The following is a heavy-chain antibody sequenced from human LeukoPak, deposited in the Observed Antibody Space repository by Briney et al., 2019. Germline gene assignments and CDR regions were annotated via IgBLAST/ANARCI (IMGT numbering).Heavy chain of an antibody. Sequence: PGGSLRLSCAASGFTFSSHWMTWVRQAPGKGLEWVANIKHNGDELNYVDSVEDRFTISRDNAKNSLYPHMTGLRAEDTAVYYCARELRTFDSWGQGTLVTVSS. CDR3: ARELRTFDS. D-gene: IGHD3-16*01. CDR2: IKHNGDEL. J-gene: IGHJ4*02. CDR1: GFTFSSHW. V-gene: IGHV3-7*01.